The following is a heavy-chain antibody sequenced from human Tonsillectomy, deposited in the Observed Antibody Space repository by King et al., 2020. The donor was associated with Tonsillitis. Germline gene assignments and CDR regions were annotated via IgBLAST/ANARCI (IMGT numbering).Heavy chain of an antibody. CDR1: GFTFNSYW. Sequence: VQLVESGGGLVQPGGSLRLSCAASGFTFNSYWMNWFRQAPGEGLEWVANIKEDGSETYYVGSVRGRFTISRDNANNSLSLQMNSLRAEDTAVYYCVRGTTIPGTDYWGQGTLVIVSS. CDR2: IKEDGSET. CDR3: VRGTTIPGTDY. D-gene: IGHD2/OR15-2a*01. J-gene: IGHJ4*02. V-gene: IGHV3-7*01.